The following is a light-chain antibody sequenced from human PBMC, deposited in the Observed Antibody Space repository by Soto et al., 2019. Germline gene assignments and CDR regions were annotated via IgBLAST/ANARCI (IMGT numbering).Light chain of an antibody. J-gene: IGLJ2*01. CDR3: CSYSGSSTFVV. CDR1: SGDVGSYHL. CDR2: EVS. Sequence: QSALTQPASVSGSPGQSITISCTGTSGDVGSYHLVSWYQQHPGKAPKLMIYEVSKRPSGVSNRFSGSKSGNTASLTISGLQAEDEADYYCCSYSGSSTFVVFGGGTKVTVL. V-gene: IGLV2-23*02.